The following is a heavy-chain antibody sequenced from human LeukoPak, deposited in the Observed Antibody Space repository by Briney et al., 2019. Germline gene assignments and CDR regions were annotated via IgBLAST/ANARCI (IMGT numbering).Heavy chain of an antibody. V-gene: IGHV4-34*01. CDR1: GGSFSGYY. CDR3: ARAHYYDFWSGYPKGRWFDP. CDR2: INHSGST. D-gene: IGHD3-3*01. Sequence: PSETLSLTCAVYGGSFSGYYWSWIRQPPGKGLEWIGEINHSGSTNYNPSLKSRVTISVDTSRNQLSLKLSSVTAADTAVYYCARAHYYDFWSGYPKGRWFDPWGQGTLVTVSS. J-gene: IGHJ5*02.